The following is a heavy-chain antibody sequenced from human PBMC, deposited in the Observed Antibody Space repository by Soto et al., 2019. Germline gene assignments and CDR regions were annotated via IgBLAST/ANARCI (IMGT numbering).Heavy chain of an antibody. CDR3: AKDSPYSSSWSRAFDI. CDR1: GFMFNDYA. D-gene: IGHD6-13*01. V-gene: IGHV3-9*01. CDR2: ISWNSNTI. J-gene: IGHJ3*02. Sequence: DVQLVESGGDLVQPGRSLRLSCAASGFMFNDYAMHWVRQAPGKRLEWVSGISWNSNTIGYADSVKGRFTISRDNAKNSLYLQMNSLRAEDTALYYCAKDSPYSSSWSRAFDIWGQGTMVTVSS.